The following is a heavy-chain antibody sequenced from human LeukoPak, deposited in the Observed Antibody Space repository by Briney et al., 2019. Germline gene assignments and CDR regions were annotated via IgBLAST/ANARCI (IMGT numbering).Heavy chain of an antibody. V-gene: IGHV3-23*01. Sequence: PGGSLRLSYAASGFTFSSYAMSWVRQAPGKGLEWVSAISGSGGSTYYADSVKGRFTIPRDNSQNTLYLQMNSLRAEDTAVYSCAKAQVPCGDYVGPRAWGQETWSPSPQ. CDR3: AKAQVPCGDYVGPRA. J-gene: IGHJ4*02. CDR2: ISGSGGST. CDR1: GFTFSSYA. D-gene: IGHD4-17*01.